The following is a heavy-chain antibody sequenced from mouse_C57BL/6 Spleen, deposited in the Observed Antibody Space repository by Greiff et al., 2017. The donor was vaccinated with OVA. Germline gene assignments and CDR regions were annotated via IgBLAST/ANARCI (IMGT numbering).Heavy chain of an antibody. CDR2: IYPGDGDT. CDR3: AREVFDY. Sequence: VQLQQSGPELVKPGASVKISCKASGYAFSSSWMNWVKQRPGKGLEWIGRIYPGDGDTNYNGKFKGKATLTADKSSSTAYMQLSSLTSEDSAVYFCAREVFDYWGQGTTLTVSS. J-gene: IGHJ2*01. CDR1: GYAFSSSW. V-gene: IGHV1-82*01.